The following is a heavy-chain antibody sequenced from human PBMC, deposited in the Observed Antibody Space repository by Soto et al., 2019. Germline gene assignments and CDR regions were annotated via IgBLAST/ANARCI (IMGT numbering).Heavy chain of an antibody. CDR3: AKKGAVNSYWYFDL. CDR2: ISGSGGST. V-gene: IGHV3-23*01. J-gene: IGHJ2*01. Sequence: EVQLLESGGGLVQPGGSLRLSCAASGFTFSSYAMSWVRQAPGKGLEWVSAISGSGGSTYYADSVKGRFTISRDNXXNTLYLQMNGLRAGDKAVYYCAKKGAVNSYWYFDLWGRGTLVTVSS. D-gene: IGHD4-17*01. CDR1: GFTFSSYA.